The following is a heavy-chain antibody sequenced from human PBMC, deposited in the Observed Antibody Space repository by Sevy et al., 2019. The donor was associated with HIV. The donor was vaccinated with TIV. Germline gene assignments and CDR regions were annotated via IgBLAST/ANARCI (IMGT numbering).Heavy chain of an antibody. D-gene: IGHD3-10*01. CDR2: ISSSSSTI. V-gene: IGHV3-48*02. Sequence: GGSLRLSCAASGFTFSSYSMNWVRQAPGKGLEWVSYISSSSSTIYYADPVKGRFTISRDNAKNSLYLQMNSLRDEDTAVYYCSRDREEYYGSGSYYSPPLYYYGMDVWGQGTTVTVSS. J-gene: IGHJ6*02. CDR3: SRDREEYYGSGSYYSPPLYYYGMDV. CDR1: GFTFSSYS.